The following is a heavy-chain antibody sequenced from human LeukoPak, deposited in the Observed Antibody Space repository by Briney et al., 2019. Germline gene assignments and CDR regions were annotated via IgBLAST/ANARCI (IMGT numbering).Heavy chain of an antibody. CDR1: GYSISSGYY. D-gene: IGHD1-14*01. CDR2: IYHSGST. Sequence: PSETLSLTCTVSGYSISSGYYWGWIRQPPGKGLEWIGSIYHSGSTYYNPSLKSRVTISVDTSKNQFSLKLSSVTAADTAVYYCARYHAGEVLDAFDIWGQGAMVTVSS. V-gene: IGHV4-38-2*02. J-gene: IGHJ3*02. CDR3: ARYHAGEVLDAFDI.